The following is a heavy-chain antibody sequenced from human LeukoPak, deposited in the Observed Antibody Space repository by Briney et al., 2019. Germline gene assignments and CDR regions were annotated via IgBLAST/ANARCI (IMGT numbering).Heavy chain of an antibody. CDR3: ARGRFVLVPSLERWYFDL. CDR2: IGTQDDT. J-gene: IGHJ2*01. Sequence: GGSLRLSCTACGFTLRNYDMHWVRQTTEKGLEWVSGIGTQDDTFYPDSVKGRFTISRENAKTSFYLQMNSLRAGDTAVYYCARGRFVLVPSLERWYFDLWGRGTLVTVSS. V-gene: IGHV3-13*01. CDR1: GFTLRNYD. D-gene: IGHD2-8*02.